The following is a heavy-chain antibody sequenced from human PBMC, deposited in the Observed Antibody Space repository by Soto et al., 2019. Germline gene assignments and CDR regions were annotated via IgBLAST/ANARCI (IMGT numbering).Heavy chain of an antibody. J-gene: IGHJ3*02. V-gene: IGHV3-11*01. CDR1: GFTFGDYE. D-gene: IGHD6-19*01. CDR3: ARSSGLYEADAFDM. Sequence: QVQLVESGGGLVQPGGSLRLSCAASGFTFGDYEMSWIRQAAGKGPEWVSFLSRSGNTIYYADSVKGRFSISRDNAENSLYLQMEGLRVEDTATYFCARSSGLYEADAFDMWGQGTMVTVSA. CDR2: LSRSGNTI.